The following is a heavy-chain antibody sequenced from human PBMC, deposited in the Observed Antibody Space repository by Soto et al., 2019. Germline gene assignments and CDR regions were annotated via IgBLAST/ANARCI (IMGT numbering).Heavy chain of an antibody. V-gene: IGHV4-34*01. CDR2: INHSGST. Sequence: PSETLSLTCAVYGGSFSGYYWSWIRQPPGEGLEWIGEINHSGSTNYNPSLKSRVTISVDTSKNQFSLRLSSVTAADTAVYYCAAEPQYNDILTVYYLGWGQGTLVTVSS. CDR3: AAEPQYNDILTVYYLG. CDR1: GGSFSGYY. J-gene: IGHJ4*02. D-gene: IGHD3-9*01.